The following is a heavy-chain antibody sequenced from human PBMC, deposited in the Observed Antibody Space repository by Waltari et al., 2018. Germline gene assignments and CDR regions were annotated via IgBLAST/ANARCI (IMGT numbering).Heavy chain of an antibody. CDR3: AREGGYSSSSGVDY. CDR1: GGSISSSSYY. J-gene: IGHJ4*02. Sequence: QLQLQESGPGLVKPSETLSLTCTVSGGSISSSSYYWGWIRQPPGKGLEWIGSIYYRGRTYYNPSLKSRVTISVDTSKNQFSLKLSSVTAADTAVYYCAREGGYSSSSGVDYWGQGTLVTVSS. D-gene: IGHD6-6*01. V-gene: IGHV4-39*02. CDR2: IYYRGRT.